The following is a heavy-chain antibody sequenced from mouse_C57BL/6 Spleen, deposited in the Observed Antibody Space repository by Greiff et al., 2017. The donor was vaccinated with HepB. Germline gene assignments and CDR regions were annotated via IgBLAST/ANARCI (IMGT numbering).Heavy chain of an antibody. J-gene: IGHJ1*03. Sequence: QVQLQQPGAELVRPGSSVKLSCKASGYTFTSYWMHWVKQRPIQGLEWIGNIDPSDSETHYNQKFKDKATLTVDKSSSTAYMQLSSLTSEDSAVYYGARADDGRGYFDVWGTGTTVTVAS. V-gene: IGHV1-52*01. CDR2: IDPSDSET. CDR3: ARADDGRGYFDV. D-gene: IGHD1-1*01. CDR1: GYTFTSYW.